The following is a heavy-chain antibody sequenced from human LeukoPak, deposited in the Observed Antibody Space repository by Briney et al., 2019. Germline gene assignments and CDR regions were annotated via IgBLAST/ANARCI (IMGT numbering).Heavy chain of an antibody. D-gene: IGHD3-3*01. V-gene: IGHV4-34*01. CDR3: ARAAIFGFRPLPQDY. CDR1: GGSFSGYY. CDR2: INHSGST. J-gene: IGHJ4*02. Sequence: PSETLSLTCAVYGGSFSGYYWSWIRQPPGKGLEWIGEINHSGSTNYNPSLKSRVTISVDTSKNQFSLKLSSVTAADTAVYYCARAAIFGFRPLPQDYWGQGTLVTVSS.